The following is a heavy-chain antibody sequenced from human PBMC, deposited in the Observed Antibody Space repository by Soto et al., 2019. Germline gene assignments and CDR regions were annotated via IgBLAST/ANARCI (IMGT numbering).Heavy chain of an antibody. J-gene: IGHJ5*02. CDR2: INPSGGST. V-gene: IGHV1-46*01. Sequence: QVQLAQSGAEMKKPGASVKVSCKASGYTFTSYYMHWVRKAPGQGLEGIGIINPSGGSTSYAQKCQGRVTMTRDTSTSTVYMELSSLRSEDTAVYYCARGSHWVDPWGQGTLVTVSS. CDR3: ARGSHWVDP. D-gene: IGHD3-10*01. CDR1: GYTFTSYY.